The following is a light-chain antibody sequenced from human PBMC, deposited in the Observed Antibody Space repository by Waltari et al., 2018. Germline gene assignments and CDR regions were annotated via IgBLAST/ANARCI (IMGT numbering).Light chain of an antibody. CDR2: DVT. J-gene: IGLJ3*02. CDR3: NSYTSSSTLWV. Sequence: QSALTQPASVSGSPGQSITISCTGTSRDVGGYNSVSWSQPHPGKAPKPMTYDVTERRSGVSCRFSGSKSGNTASLTISGLQAEDEADYYCNSYTSSSTLWVFGGGTKLTVL. CDR1: SRDVGGYNS. V-gene: IGLV2-14*01.